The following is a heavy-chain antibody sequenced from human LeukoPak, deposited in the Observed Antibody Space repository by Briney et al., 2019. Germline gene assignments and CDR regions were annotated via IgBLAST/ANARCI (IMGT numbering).Heavy chain of an antibody. J-gene: IGHJ6*03. CDR2: INHSGST. CDR3: ARASTRFLEWLPRDGDYYYYMDV. Sequence: SETLSLTCAVYGGSFSGYYWSWIRQPPGKGLEWIGEINHSGSTNYNPSLKSRVTISVDTSKNQFSLKLSSVTAADTAVYYCARASTRFLEWLPRDGDYYYYMDVWGKGTTVTVSS. V-gene: IGHV4-34*01. D-gene: IGHD3-3*01. CDR1: GGSFSGYY.